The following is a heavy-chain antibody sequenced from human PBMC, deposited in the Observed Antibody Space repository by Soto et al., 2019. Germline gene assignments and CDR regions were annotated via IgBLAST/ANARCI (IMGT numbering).Heavy chain of an antibody. J-gene: IGHJ1*01. D-gene: IGHD6-13*01. CDR1: GFTLSDHY. Sequence: GGSLRLSCVVSGFTLSDHYMDWVRQAPGKGLERVSRHRDKVNVFIIEYSASVRGRFTISRVDSNSLFYLQMNSLQTEDTAVYYCARGISSFQ. CDR3: ARGISSFQ. V-gene: IGHV3-72*01. CDR2: HRDKVNVFII.